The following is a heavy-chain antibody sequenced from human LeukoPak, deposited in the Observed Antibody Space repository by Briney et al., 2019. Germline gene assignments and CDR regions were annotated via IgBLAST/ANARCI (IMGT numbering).Heavy chain of an antibody. V-gene: IGHV3-20*04. CDR3: AREWFGEFPPDY. D-gene: IGHD3-10*01. CDR1: GFTFDDYG. J-gene: IGHJ4*02. Sequence: GGSLRLSCAASGFTFDDYGMSWVRQAPGKGLEWVSGINWNGGSTGYTDSVKGRFTISRDNAKNSLYLQMNSLRAEDTAVYYCAREWFGEFPPDYWGQGTLVTVSS. CDR2: INWNGGST.